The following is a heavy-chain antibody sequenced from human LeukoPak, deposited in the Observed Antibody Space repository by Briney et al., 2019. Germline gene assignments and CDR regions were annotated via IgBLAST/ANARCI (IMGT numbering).Heavy chain of an antibody. CDR1: GFTFSSYA. D-gene: IGHD3-22*01. CDR2: ISYDGSNK. Sequence: GGSLRLSCAASGFTFSSYAMNWVRQAPGKGLEWVAVISYDGSNKYYADSVKGRFTISRDNSKNTLYLQMNSLRAEDTAVYYCASSYYYDSSGYSAHVYWGQGTLVTVSS. CDR3: ASSYYYDSSGYSAHVY. V-gene: IGHV3-30-3*01. J-gene: IGHJ4*02.